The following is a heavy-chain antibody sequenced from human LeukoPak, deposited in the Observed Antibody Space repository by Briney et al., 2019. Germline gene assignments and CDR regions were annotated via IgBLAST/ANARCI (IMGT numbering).Heavy chain of an antibody. J-gene: IGHJ6*02. CDR3: ARAPYYYDSSGYFWSYYYYGMDV. D-gene: IGHD3-22*01. Sequence: SETLSLTCTVSGGSISSSSYYWGWIRQPPGKGLEWIGSIYYSGSTYYNPSLKSRVTISVDTSKNQFSLKLSSVTAADTAVYYCARAPYYYDSSGYFWSYYYYGMDVWGQGTTVTVSS. CDR2: IYYSGST. CDR1: GGSISSSSYY. V-gene: IGHV4-39*01.